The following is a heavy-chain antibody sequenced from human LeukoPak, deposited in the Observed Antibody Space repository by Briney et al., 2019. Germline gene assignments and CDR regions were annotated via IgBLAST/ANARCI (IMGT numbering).Heavy chain of an antibody. CDR1: GFTFSSYS. Sequence: GGSLILSCSASGFTFSSYSMNWVRQAPGKGLEWVSSISSSSSYIYYADSVKGRFTISRDNAKNSLYLQMNSLRAEDTAVYYCARDLVIAVAAPMDVWGKGTTVTVSS. CDR2: ISSSSSYI. V-gene: IGHV3-21*01. D-gene: IGHD6-19*01. J-gene: IGHJ6*04. CDR3: ARDLVIAVAAPMDV.